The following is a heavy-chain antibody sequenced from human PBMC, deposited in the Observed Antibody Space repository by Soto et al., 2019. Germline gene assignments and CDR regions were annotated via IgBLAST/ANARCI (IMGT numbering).Heavy chain of an antibody. Sequence: QVQLVESGGGVVQPGRSLRLSCAASGFTFSSYAMHWVRQAPGKGLEWVAVISYDGSNKYYADSVKGRFTISRDNSKNTLYLQMNSLRAEDTAVYYCARDLPLVGATIGGYYYYYGMDVW. CDR2: ISYDGSNK. J-gene: IGHJ6*01. V-gene: IGHV3-30-3*01. D-gene: IGHD1-26*01. CDR3: ARDLPLVGATIGGYYYYYGMDV. CDR1: GFTFSSYA.